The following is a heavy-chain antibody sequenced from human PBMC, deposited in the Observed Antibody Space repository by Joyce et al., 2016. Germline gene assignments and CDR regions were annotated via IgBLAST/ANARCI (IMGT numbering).Heavy chain of an antibody. CDR2: LSSSSSYI. Sequence: EVQLVESGGGLVKPGGSLRLSCAASGFTFSSYSMSGVRQASGKGLELVSSLSSSSSYIKDTDSVKGRFTISRDNAKNSLYLQMNSLRVEDTAVYYCARSSYTNGIFDYWGQGTLVTVSS. CDR1: GFTFSSYS. D-gene: IGHD2-8*01. J-gene: IGHJ4*02. CDR3: ARSSYTNGIFDY. V-gene: IGHV3-21*01.